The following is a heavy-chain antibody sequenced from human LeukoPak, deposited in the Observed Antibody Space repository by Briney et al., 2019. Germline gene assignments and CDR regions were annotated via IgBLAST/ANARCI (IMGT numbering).Heavy chain of an antibody. D-gene: IGHD3-10*02. J-gene: IGHJ4*02. CDR3: ARSTGSTMFIDY. Sequence: SETLSLTCAVSGYSISSGYYWGWIRQPPGKGLEWLGYIYYSGNTDYNPSLKSRVAISVDTSKNQFSLKLSSVTAADTAVYYCARSTGSTMFIDYWGQGTLVTVSS. V-gene: IGHV4-38-2*01. CDR1: GYSISSGYY. CDR2: IYYSGNT.